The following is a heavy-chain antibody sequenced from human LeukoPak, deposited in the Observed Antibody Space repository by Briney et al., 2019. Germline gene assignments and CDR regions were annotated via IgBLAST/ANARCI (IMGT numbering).Heavy chain of an antibody. CDR1: GYTFTGYY. D-gene: IGHD3-10*01. J-gene: IGHJ6*03. CDR3: ARGDRYGSGSYIDYYYMDV. CDR2: INPNSGGT. Sequence: ASVKVSCKASGYTFTGYYMHWVRQAPGQGLEWMGWINPNSGGTNYAQKFQGRVTMTRDTSISTAYMELSRLRSDDTAVYYCARGDRYGSGSYIDYYYMDVWGKGTTVTISS. V-gene: IGHV1-2*02.